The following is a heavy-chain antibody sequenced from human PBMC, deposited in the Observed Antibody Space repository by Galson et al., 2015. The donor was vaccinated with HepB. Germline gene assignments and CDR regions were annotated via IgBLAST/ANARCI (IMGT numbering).Heavy chain of an antibody. CDR3: ARRVYDCYSFGMYV. V-gene: IGHV3-48*02. Sequence: LRLSCAASGISISGYSMNWVRQAPGKGLEWVSYITSSSATKFYADSVKGRFTISRDNARGSVYLQMNNLRDGDTAVDYCARRVYDCYSFGMYVLGPLITGT. D-gene: IGHD5/OR15-5a*01. CDR2: ITSSSATK. CDR1: GISISGYS. J-gene: IGHJ6*02.